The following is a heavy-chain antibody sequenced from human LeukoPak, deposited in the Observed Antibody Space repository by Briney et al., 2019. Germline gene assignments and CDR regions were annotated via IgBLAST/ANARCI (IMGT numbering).Heavy chain of an antibody. CDR3: AKDRSCSSTSCLRRSFDY. J-gene: IGHJ4*02. V-gene: IGHV3-23*01. D-gene: IGHD2-2*01. CDR2: ISGSGGST. CDR1: GFTFSSYA. Sequence: GGSLRLSCAASGFTFSSYAMSWVRQAPGKGLEWVSAISGSGGSTYYADSVKGRFTISRDISKNTLYLQMNSLRAEDTAVYYCAKDRSCSSTSCLRRSFDYWGQGTLVTVSS.